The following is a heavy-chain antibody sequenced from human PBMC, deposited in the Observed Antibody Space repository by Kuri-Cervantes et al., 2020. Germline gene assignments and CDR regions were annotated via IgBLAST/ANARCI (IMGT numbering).Heavy chain of an antibody. Sequence: GESLKISCAASGFTFSSYAMHWVRQAPGKGLEWVAVISYDGSNKYYADSVKGRFTISRDNSKNTLYLQMNSLRAEDTAVYYCARDPSFSRGYSYGYAFDIWGQGTMVTVSS. D-gene: IGHD5-18*01. CDR1: GFTFSSYA. J-gene: IGHJ3*02. CDR2: ISYDGSNK. V-gene: IGHV3-30-3*01. CDR3: ARDPSFSRGYSYGYAFDI.